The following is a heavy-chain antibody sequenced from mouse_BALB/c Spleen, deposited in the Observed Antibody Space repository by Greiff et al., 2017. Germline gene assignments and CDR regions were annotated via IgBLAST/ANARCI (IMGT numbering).Heavy chain of an antibody. Sequence: EVHLVESGGGLVKPGGSLKLSCAASGFTFSSYTMSWVRQTPEKRLEWVATISSGGSYTYYPDSVKGRFTISRDNAKNTLYLQMSSLKSEDTAMYYCTRDRGDWYFDVWGAGTTVTVSS. J-gene: IGHJ1*01. CDR1: GFTFSSYT. D-gene: IGHD3-3*01. V-gene: IGHV5-6-4*01. CDR3: TRDRGDWYFDV. CDR2: ISSGGSYT.